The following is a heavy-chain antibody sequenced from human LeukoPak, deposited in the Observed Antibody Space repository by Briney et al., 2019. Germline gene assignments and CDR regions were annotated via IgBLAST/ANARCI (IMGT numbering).Heavy chain of an antibody. V-gene: IGHV4-4*09. CDR2: IYTSGST. Sequence: SETLSLTCTVSGGSISSYYWSWIRQPPGKGLEWIGYIYTSGSTNYNPSLKSRVTISVDTSKYQFSLKLSSVTAADTAVYYCARARYSNYGNFDYWGQGTLVTVSS. CDR1: GGSISSYY. CDR3: ARARYSNYGNFDY. D-gene: IGHD4-11*01. J-gene: IGHJ4*02.